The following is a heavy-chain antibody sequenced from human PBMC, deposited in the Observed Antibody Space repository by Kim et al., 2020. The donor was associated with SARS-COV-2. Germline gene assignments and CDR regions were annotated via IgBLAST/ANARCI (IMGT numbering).Heavy chain of an antibody. CDR1: GYSFTHYA. Sequence: ASVKVSCETSGYSFTHYAINWVRQAPGQGLEWMGWINTNTGNPTNAQGFTGRFVFSLDTSVSTAYLQISSLEAEDTAMYYCARGGGCSGSSCYSFDYWGQGTLVTVSP. CDR3: ARGGGCSGSSCYSFDY. J-gene: IGHJ4*02. CDR2: INTNTGNP. D-gene: IGHD2-15*01. V-gene: IGHV7-4-1*02.